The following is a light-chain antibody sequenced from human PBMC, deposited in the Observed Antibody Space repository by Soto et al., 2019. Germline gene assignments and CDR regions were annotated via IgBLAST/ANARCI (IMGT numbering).Light chain of an antibody. CDR2: EVN. Sequence: QSALTQPASVSGSPGQSITISCTGTSSDVGGYNYVSWYQQHPGKPPKLMIYEVNNRPSGVSNRFSGSKSGNTASLTISGLQAEDEADYYCSSYTSSSTVVFGGGTKVTVL. V-gene: IGLV2-14*01. CDR3: SSYTSSSTVV. CDR1: SSDVGGYNY. J-gene: IGLJ2*01.